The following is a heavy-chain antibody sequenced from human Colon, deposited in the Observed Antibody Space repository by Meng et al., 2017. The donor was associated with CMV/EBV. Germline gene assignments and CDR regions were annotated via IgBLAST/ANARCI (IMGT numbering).Heavy chain of an antibody. CDR3: VRGPYWSGDYPRRYYFDY. Sequence: SETLSLTCALSGGPFNNYYYSWLRQPPGKGLEWIGEVHHKGGINYNSSLESRVTISVDRSKNQFSLRLTSLTAADSGVYYCVRGPYWSGDYPRRYYFDYWGQGSLVTVSS. CDR2: VHHKGGI. D-gene: IGHD3-3*01. V-gene: IGHV4-34*01. J-gene: IGHJ4*02. CDR1: GGPFNNYY.